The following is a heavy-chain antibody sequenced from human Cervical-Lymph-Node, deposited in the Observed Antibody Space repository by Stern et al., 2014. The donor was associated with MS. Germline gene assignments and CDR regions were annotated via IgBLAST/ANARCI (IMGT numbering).Heavy chain of an antibody. V-gene: IGHV1-46*01. CDR3: ARKSRRFLEWFFDY. CDR2: VNPNGGST. Sequence: QVQLVQSGAEVKKPGASIKVSCKTSGYTFTSYYMHWVRQAPGPGLEWMAIVNPNGGSTNSAQKFQDRLTVTFDTSTSTVYMELSSLRSEDTAVYYCARKSRRFLEWFFDYWGQGTLVTVSS. J-gene: IGHJ4*02. D-gene: IGHD3-3*01. CDR1: GYTFTSYY.